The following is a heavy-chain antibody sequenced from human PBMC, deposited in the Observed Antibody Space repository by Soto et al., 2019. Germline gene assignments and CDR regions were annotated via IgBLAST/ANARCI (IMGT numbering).Heavy chain of an antibody. CDR1: GYTFNKYG. V-gene: IGHV1-18*01. D-gene: IGHD6-13*01. CDR2: ISAFNDYT. Sequence: ASVKVSCKASGYTFNKYGFNWVRQAPGQGLEWMGRISAFNDYTNLAQKFQGRITLTTDASTNTAYMELQILRSDDTAVYYSARGRGVVIPAGTPDAFDVWGQGTMVTVSS. CDR3: ARGRGVVIPAGTPDAFDV. J-gene: IGHJ3*01.